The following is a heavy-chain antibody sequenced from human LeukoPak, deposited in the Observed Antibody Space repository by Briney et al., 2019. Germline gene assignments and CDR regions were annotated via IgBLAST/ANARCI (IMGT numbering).Heavy chain of an antibody. CDR3: ARVQSGSDAFDI. Sequence: GGSLRLSCAASGYAFSSYAMHWVRQAPGKGPEWVAAISTDGSNRFYADSVKGRFTFSRDNSKNTLYLQMNSLRVEDTATYYCARVQSGSDAFDIWGQGRMVTVSS. CDR1: GYAFSSYA. CDR2: ISTDGSNR. J-gene: IGHJ3*02. V-gene: IGHV3-30-3*01.